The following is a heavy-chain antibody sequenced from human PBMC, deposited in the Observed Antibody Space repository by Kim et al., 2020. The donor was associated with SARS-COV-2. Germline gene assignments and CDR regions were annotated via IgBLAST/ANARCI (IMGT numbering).Heavy chain of an antibody. Sequence: GGSLRLSCAGFRFSAHGMTWVRQAPGRGLEWISYIDSSSTTIYYADSVKGRFTVSRDNAGNLLYLQMDSLTDEDTAVYYCVSRFAADALYWGQGTLVTVSS. CDR2: IDSSSTTI. CDR3: VSRFAADALY. V-gene: IGHV3-48*02. CDR1: GFRFSAHG. J-gene: IGHJ4*02. D-gene: IGHD6-13*01.